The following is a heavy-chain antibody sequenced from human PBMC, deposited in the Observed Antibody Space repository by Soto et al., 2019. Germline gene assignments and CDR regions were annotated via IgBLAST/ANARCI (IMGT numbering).Heavy chain of an antibody. Sequence: GGSLRLSCAASGFTFSSYSMNWVRQDPGKGLEWVSSISSSSSYIYYADSVKGRFTISRDNAKNSLYLQMNSLRAEDTAVYYCARVWTGDDILTGYYAIDYWGQGTLVTVSS. CDR1: GFTFSSYS. CDR2: ISSSSSYI. V-gene: IGHV3-21*01. J-gene: IGHJ4*02. D-gene: IGHD3-9*01. CDR3: ARVWTGDDILTGYYAIDY.